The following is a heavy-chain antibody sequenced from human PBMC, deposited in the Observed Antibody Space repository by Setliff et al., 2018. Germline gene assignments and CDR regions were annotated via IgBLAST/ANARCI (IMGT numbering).Heavy chain of an antibody. Sequence: ETLSLTCAVSGGSISSGDASWSWVRQAPGKGREWVSAISGSGGSTYYADSVKGRFTISRDNSKNTLYLQMNSLRAEDTAVYYCAKENRRRTAAGLDYWGQGTLVTVSS. CDR3: AKENRRRTAAGLDY. CDR2: ISGSGGST. V-gene: IGHV3-23*01. J-gene: IGHJ4*02. D-gene: IGHD6-13*01. CDR1: GGSISSGDAS.